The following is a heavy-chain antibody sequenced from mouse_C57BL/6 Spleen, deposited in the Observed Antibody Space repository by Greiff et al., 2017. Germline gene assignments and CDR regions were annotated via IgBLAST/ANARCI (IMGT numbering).Heavy chain of an antibody. V-gene: IGHV1-80*01. CDR1: GYAFSSYW. Sequence: VQLQQSGAELVKPGASVKISCKASGYAFSSYWMNWVKQRPGKGLEWIGQIYPGDGDTNYNGKFKGKATLTADKSSSTAYMQLSSLTSEDSAVYCCARAYYSNIFDYWGQGTTLTVSS. CDR3: ARAYYSNIFDY. J-gene: IGHJ2*01. CDR2: IYPGDGDT. D-gene: IGHD2-5*01.